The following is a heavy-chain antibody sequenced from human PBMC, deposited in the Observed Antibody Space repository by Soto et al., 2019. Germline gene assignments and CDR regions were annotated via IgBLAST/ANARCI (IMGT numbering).Heavy chain of an antibody. CDR2: IYYSGNT. V-gene: IGHV4-59*01. D-gene: IGHD5-12*01. J-gene: IGHJ4*02. CDR3: VRGGYVHAFDY. CDR1: GGSISYYY. Sequence: SETLSLTCTVSGGSISYYYWGWIRQPPGKGLEWIGSIYYSGNTHYNPSLKSRVTISVDTSMNQFSLNLDSVTAVDSAVYYCVRGGYVHAFDYWGKGALVIVSA.